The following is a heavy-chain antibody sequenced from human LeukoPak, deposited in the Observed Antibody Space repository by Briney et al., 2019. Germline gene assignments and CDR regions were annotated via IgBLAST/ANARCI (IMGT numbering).Heavy chain of an antibody. CDR3: ARDAWTTPKTYYDILTGYYSYYYYYGMDV. J-gene: IGHJ6*02. D-gene: IGHD3-9*01. CDR2: IYSGGST. CDR1: GFTVSSNY. Sequence: PGGSLRLSCAASGFTVSSNYMSWVRQAPGKGLEWVSVIYSGGSTYYADSVKGRSTVSRDNSKNTLYLQMNSLRAEDTAVYYCARDAWTTPKTYYDILTGYYSYYYYYGMDVWGQGTTVTVSS. V-gene: IGHV3-66*01.